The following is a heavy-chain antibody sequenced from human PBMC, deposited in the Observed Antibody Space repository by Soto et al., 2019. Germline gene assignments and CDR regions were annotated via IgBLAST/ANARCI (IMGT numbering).Heavy chain of an antibody. J-gene: IGHJ5*02. Sequence: SETLSLTCTVSGGSISSGDYYWSWIRQPPGKGLEWIGYIYYSGSTYYNPSLKSRVTISVDTSKNQFSLKLSSVTAADTAVYYCARGDYEYNWFEPWGQGTLVTVYS. CDR1: GGSISSGDYY. CDR3: ARGDYEYNWFEP. CDR2: IYYSGST. D-gene: IGHD3-22*01. V-gene: IGHV4-30-4*01.